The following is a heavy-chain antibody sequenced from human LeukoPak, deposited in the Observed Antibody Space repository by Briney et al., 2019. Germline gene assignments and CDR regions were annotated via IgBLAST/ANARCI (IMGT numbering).Heavy chain of an antibody. CDR1: GGSFSGYY. CDR2: ISLDGST. CDR3: ARRRKSNGN. Sequence: PSETLSLTCAVYGGSFSGYYWNWIRQPSGKGLEWIGEISLDGSTSYNPSLKSRVIISVDTSKTQFSLKMNSVTATDTAIYYCARRRKSNGNWGQGTLVTVSS. V-gene: IGHV4-34*01. J-gene: IGHJ4*02. D-gene: IGHD1-14*01.